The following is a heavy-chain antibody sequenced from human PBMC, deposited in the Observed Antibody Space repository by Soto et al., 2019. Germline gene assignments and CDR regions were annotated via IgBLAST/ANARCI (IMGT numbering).Heavy chain of an antibody. J-gene: IGHJ4*02. V-gene: IGHV4-39*01. Sequence: SETLSLTCTVSGGSISSSSYYWGWIRQPPGKGLEWIGSIYYSGSTYYNPSLKSRATISVDTSKNQFSLKLSSVTAADTAVYYCARHAYYCDSSGYYFFDYWGQGTLVTVS. CDR2: IYYSGST. D-gene: IGHD3-22*01. CDR1: GGSISSSSYY. CDR3: ARHAYYCDSSGYYFFDY.